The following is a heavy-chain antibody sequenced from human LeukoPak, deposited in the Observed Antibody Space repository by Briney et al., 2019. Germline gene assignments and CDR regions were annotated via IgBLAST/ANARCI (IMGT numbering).Heavy chain of an antibody. CDR1: GGSISSGSYY. V-gene: IGHV4-39*01. J-gene: IGHJ4*02. Sequence: PSETLSLTCTVSGGSISSGSYYWGWIRQPPGKGLEWIGSIYYTGSTYYKPSLKSRVTISVDTSKNQFSLKLNSVSAADTAVYHCARHSDSYGDRGPGYWGQGTLVTVSS. CDR2: IYYTGST. D-gene: IGHD5-18*01. CDR3: ARHSDSYGDRGPGY.